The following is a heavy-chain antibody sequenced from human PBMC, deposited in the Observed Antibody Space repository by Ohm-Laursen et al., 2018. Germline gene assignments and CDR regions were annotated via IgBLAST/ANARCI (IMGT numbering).Heavy chain of an antibody. CDR2: ISGSGGST. CDR1: GFTFDDYA. Sequence: SLRLSCAASGFTFDDYAMHWVRQAPGKGLEWVSGISGSGGSTYYADSVKGRFTISRDNSKNTLYLQMNSLRAEDTAVYYCARGLAAAGFNDAFDIWGQGTMVTVSS. CDR3: ARGLAAAGFNDAFDI. D-gene: IGHD6-13*01. J-gene: IGHJ3*02. V-gene: IGHV3-23*01.